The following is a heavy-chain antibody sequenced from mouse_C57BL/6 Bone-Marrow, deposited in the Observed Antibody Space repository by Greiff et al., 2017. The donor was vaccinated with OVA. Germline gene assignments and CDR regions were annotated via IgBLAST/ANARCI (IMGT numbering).Heavy chain of an antibody. V-gene: IGHV1-42*01. J-gene: IGHJ4*01. D-gene: IGHD2-3*01. CDR2: INPSTGGT. CDR1: GYSFTGYY. Sequence: EVKVVESGPELVKPGASVKISCKASGYSFTGYYMNWVKQSPEKSLEWIGEINPSTGGTTYNQKFKAKATLTVDKSSSTAYMQLKSLTSEDSAVYYCARDGYYAMDYWGQGTSVTVSS. CDR3: ARDGYYAMDY.